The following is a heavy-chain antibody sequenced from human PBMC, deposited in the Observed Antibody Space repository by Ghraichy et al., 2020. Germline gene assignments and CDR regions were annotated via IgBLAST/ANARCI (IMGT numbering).Heavy chain of an antibody. J-gene: IGHJ4*02. CDR1: GFTFGDYA. CDR3: TSTNDPARISMIVFDY. V-gene: IGHV3-49*04. CDR2: IRSKAFGGTI. D-gene: IGHD3-22*01. Sequence: GGSLRLSCSASGFTFGDYAMSWVRQAPGTGLEWVAFIRSKAFGGTIEYAASVKGRFTISRDDSKSIAYLQMNSLKTEDTAVYYCTSTNDPARISMIVFDYWGQGTLVTVSS.